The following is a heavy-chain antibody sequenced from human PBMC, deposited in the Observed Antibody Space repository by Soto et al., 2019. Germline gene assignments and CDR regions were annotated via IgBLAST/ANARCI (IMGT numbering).Heavy chain of an antibody. CDR2: LYDVDGS. D-gene: IGHD1-1*01. CDR1: GLTISGKKY. J-gene: IGHJ3*01. V-gene: IGHV3-53*01. Sequence: DVQLVESGGGLIQPGESLRLSCAAFGLTISGKKYVAWVRQAPGKGLEWVSALYDVDGSFYADSVTGRVTTSSDRSKTTVYLQMNDVRPDDTAVYYCATWHEREHAFDVWGPGTTVTISS. CDR3: ATWHEREHAFDV.